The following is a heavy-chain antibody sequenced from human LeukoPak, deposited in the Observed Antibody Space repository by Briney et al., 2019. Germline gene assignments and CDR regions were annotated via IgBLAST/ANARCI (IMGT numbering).Heavy chain of an antibody. Sequence: GGSLRLSCAASGFSFSTYWMSWVRQAPGKGLEWVASIKQVGSEKKYGDSVKGRFSVSRDNAENSLFLQMDSLRAEDTAFYYCVVTTRSRSFDYWGQGTLVTVSS. CDR1: GFSFSTYW. J-gene: IGHJ4*02. D-gene: IGHD1-1*01. V-gene: IGHV3-7*01. CDR3: VVTTRSRSFDY. CDR2: IKQVGSEK.